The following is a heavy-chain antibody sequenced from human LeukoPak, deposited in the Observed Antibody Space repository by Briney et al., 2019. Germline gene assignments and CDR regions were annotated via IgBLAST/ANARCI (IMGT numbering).Heavy chain of an antibody. V-gene: IGHV3-23*01. J-gene: IGHJ4*02. Sequence: GGSLSLSCAASGFNFSSYAMNWVRQTPRKGLEWISVISGRGGSTYYADSVKGRFTISRDKSKNTLYLQMNSLRAEDTAVYYCAKSSIAVPGTTLDYCGQGTLVTVSS. CDR2: ISGRGGST. CDR1: GFNFSSYA. D-gene: IGHD6-19*01. CDR3: AKSSIAVPGTTLDY.